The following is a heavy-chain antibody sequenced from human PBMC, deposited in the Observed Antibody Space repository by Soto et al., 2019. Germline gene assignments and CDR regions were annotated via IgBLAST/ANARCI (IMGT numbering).Heavy chain of an antibody. V-gene: IGHV1-18*04. CDR1: GYTFTSYG. J-gene: IGHJ6*02. Sequence: ASVKVSCTASGYTFTSYGISWVRQAPGQGLEWMGWISAYNGNTNYAQKLQGRVTMTTDTSTSTAYMELRSLRSDDTAVYYCAAGDIVVVPAASAPGGGYYYYGMDVWGQGTTVTVSS. CDR2: ISAYNGNT. D-gene: IGHD2-2*01. CDR3: AAGDIVVVPAASAPGGGYYYYGMDV.